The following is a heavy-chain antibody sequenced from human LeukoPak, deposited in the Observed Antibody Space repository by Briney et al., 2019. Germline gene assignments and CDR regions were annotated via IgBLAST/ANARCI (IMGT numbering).Heavy chain of an antibody. V-gene: IGHV3-9*03. CDR3: AKDMVWGISGWVAFDL. CDR1: GFTFDDYA. D-gene: IGHD6-19*01. J-gene: IGHJ2*01. Sequence: PGGSLRLSCAASGFTFDDYAMHWVRQAPGKGLEWVSGISWNSGSIGYADSVKGRFTISRDNAKNSLYLQMNSLRAEDMALYYCAKDMVWGISGWVAFDLWGHGTLVTVSS. CDR2: ISWNSGSI.